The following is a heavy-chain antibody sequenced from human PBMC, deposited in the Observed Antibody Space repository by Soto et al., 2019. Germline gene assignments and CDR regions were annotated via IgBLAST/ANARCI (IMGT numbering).Heavy chain of an antibody. CDR3: ARQDSLCDGGSCYSNALDI. CDR2: IYPSDSDT. J-gene: IGHJ3*02. CDR1: GYSFISYW. D-gene: IGHD2-15*01. V-gene: IGHV5-51*01. Sequence: GESLKISCKGSGYSFISYWIGWVRQMPGKGLEWMGIIYPSDSDTRYSPSFQGQVTISADKSISVAYLQWSSLKASDTAIYYCARQDSLCDGGSCYSNALDIWGQGSKVTVS.